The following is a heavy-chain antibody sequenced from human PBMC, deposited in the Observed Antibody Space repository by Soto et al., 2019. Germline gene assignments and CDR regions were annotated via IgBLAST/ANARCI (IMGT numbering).Heavy chain of an antibody. Sequence: PGGSLRLSCAASGFSFSSYAMTWVRQASGKGLEWVSAISGDGGSTYYADSVKGRFTISRDNSKNTLYLQMNSLRAEDTAVYYCAKVRDTTTVFGYYGMDVWGQGTTVTVSS. J-gene: IGHJ6*02. CDR2: ISGDGGST. V-gene: IGHV3-23*01. CDR1: GFSFSSYA. CDR3: AKVRDTTTVFGYYGMDV. D-gene: IGHD4-4*01.